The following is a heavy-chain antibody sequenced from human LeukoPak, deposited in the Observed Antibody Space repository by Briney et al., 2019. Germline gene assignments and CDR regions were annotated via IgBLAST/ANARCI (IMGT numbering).Heavy chain of an antibody. CDR2: MNPNSGNT. CDR3: ARRLATYYDFWSGYYTDYFDY. Sequence: ASVKVSCKASGYTFTSYDINWVRQATGQGLEWMGWMNPNSGNTGYAQKFQGRVTMTRNTSISTAYMELSSLRSEDTVVYYCARRLATYYDFWSGYYTDYFDYWGQGTLVTVSS. V-gene: IGHV1-8*01. D-gene: IGHD3-3*01. CDR1: GYTFTSYD. J-gene: IGHJ4*02.